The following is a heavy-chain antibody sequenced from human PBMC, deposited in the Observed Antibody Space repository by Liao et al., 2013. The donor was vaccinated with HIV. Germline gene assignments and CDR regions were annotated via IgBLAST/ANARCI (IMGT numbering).Heavy chain of an antibody. V-gene: IGHV4-30-4*08. D-gene: IGHD5-12*01. CDR1: GGSISSGDYY. CDR3: ARVTEGTIEGKWLRTYYYYYIDV. CDR2: ISYSGST. Sequence: QVQLQESGPGLVKPSQTLSLTCTISGGSISSGDYYWTWIRQPPGKGLEWIGYISYSGSTYYNPSLRSRITISVDTSKNQFSLRLSSVTAADTAVYYCARVTEGTIEGKWLRTYYYYYIDVWGKGTTVTVSS. J-gene: IGHJ6*03.